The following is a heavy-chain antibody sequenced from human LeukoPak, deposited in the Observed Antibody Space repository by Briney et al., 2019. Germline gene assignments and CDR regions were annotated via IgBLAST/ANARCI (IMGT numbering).Heavy chain of an antibody. CDR3: ARDHSRRVVVAATPDY. D-gene: IGHD2-15*01. V-gene: IGHV1-18*04. Sequence: ASVTVSCTASGYTFTGYYLHWVRQAPGQGLEWMGWISAYNGNTNYAQKLQGRVTMTTDTSTSTAYMELRSLRSDDTAVYYCARDHSRRVVVAATPDYWGQGTLVTVSS. J-gene: IGHJ4*02. CDR2: ISAYNGNT. CDR1: GYTFTGYY.